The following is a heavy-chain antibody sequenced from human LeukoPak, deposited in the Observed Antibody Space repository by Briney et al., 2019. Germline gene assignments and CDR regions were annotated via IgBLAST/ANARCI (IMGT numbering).Heavy chain of an antibody. CDR3: ARAFYDSSGYPLDY. J-gene: IGHJ4*02. CDR1: GYTFTGYY. D-gene: IGHD3-22*01. Sequence: GASVKVSCKASGYTFTGYYMHWVRQAPGQGLEWMGWINPNSGGTNYAQKFQGRVTMTRDTSISTAYMELSRLRSDDTAVYYCARAFYDSSGYPLDYWGQGTLVTVSS. V-gene: IGHV1-2*02. CDR2: INPNSGGT.